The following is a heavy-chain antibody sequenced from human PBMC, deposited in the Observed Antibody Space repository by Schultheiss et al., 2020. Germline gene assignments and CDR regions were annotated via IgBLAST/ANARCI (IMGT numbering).Heavy chain of an antibody. CDR1: GFTFSNAW. D-gene: IGHD1-26*01. CDR2: IKSKTDGGTT. J-gene: IGHJ4*02. CDR3: TRVDGFSGSYLI. Sequence: ESLKISCAASGFTFSNAWMNWVRQAPGKGLEWVGRIKSKTDGGTTDYAAPVKGRFTISRDDSKNSLYVQMNSLKTEDTAVYYCTRVDGFSGSYLIWGQGTLVNVSS. V-gene: IGHV3-15*07.